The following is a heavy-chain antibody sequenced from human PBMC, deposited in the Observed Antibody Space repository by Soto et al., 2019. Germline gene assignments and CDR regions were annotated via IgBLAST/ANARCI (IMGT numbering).Heavy chain of an antibody. Sequence: SETLSLTCSVPGGSISTGSYYWGWIRQPPGKGLEWIGIIDYSGSTYYNPSLRSRVTLSVDTSTNQCSLTLSSMTAADTAVYYCALRSMAVVPEYWGQGTLVTVSS. CDR2: IDYSGST. V-gene: IGHV4-39*07. CDR1: GGSISTGSYY. J-gene: IGHJ4*02. D-gene: IGHD3-22*01. CDR3: ALRSMAVVPEY.